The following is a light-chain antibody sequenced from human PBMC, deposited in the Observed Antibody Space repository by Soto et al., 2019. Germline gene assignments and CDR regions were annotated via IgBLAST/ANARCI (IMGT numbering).Light chain of an antibody. J-gene: IGKJ1*01. V-gene: IGKV1-5*01. CDR1: QTISSW. CDR3: QQYYNYST. Sequence: DIQMTQSPSTLPASVGDRVTITCRASQTISSWLAWYQQKPGKAPDLRIYDASRLAGGVPSRFIGSESGTEFTLTIGSLQPDDFATYFCQQYYNYSTFGQGTKLDIK. CDR2: DAS.